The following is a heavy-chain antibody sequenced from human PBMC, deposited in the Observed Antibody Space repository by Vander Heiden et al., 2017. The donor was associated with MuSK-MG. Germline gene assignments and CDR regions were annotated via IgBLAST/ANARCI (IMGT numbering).Heavy chain of an antibody. D-gene: IGHD3-9*01. Sequence: QVQLQESGPGLVPPSRTLSLTCAVSGASVRGTDWSTWVRQSPLKGLEWIGEIFEAGSTNYNPSLESRGTISLNKSKNQFSLKLTSVTAADTAVYYCASLPGQPAKYFDSLTGKRRLFDSWGQGTLVTVSS. J-gene: IGHJ4*02. CDR3: ASLPGQPAKYFDSLTGKRRLFDS. CDR1: GASVRGTDW. CDR2: IFEAGST. V-gene: IGHV4-4*02.